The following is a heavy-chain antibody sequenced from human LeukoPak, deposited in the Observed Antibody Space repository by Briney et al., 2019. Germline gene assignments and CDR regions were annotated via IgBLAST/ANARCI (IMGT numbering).Heavy chain of an antibody. CDR3: AKAYFYSNTYFDY. J-gene: IGHJ4*02. D-gene: IGHD6-13*01. CDR1: GLTFSSYA. CDR2: ISSGGSRI. V-gene: IGHV3-23*01. Sequence: GGSLRLSCAASGLTFSSYAMSWVRQTPGKGLEWVSGISSGGSRIYYADSVKGRFTISRDNSKNTLYLQMNSLRAEDTAVYYCAKAYFYSNTYFDYWGQGTLVTVSS.